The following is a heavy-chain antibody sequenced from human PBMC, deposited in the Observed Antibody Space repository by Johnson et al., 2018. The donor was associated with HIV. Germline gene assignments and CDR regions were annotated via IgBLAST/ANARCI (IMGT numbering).Heavy chain of an antibody. Sequence: VQLVESGGGVVRPGGSLRLSCAASGFTFDDYGMSWVRQAPGKGLEWVGRIKSKTDGGTTDYAAPVTGRFTISRDDSKNTLYLQMNSLKSEDTAVYYCTPDIGSGYLWGSYAFDIWGQGTMVTVSS. D-gene: IGHD3-3*01. CDR2: IKSKTDGGTT. CDR3: TPDIGSGYLWGSYAFDI. V-gene: IGHV3-15*01. J-gene: IGHJ3*02. CDR1: GFTFDDYG.